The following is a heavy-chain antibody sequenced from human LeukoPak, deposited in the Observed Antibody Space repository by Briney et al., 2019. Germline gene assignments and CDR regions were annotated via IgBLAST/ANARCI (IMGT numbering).Heavy chain of an antibody. CDR2: ISSSSSYI. V-gene: IGHV3-21*01. CDR1: GFTCSSYS. Sequence: GGSLRLSCAASGFTCSSYSMIWVRQAPGKGLEWVSSISSSSSYIYYADSVKGRFTISRDNAKNSLYLQMNSLRAEDTAVYYCARDWYSRIQLWFKNAFDIWGQGTMVTVSS. CDR3: ARDWYSRIQLWFKNAFDI. D-gene: IGHD5-18*01. J-gene: IGHJ3*02.